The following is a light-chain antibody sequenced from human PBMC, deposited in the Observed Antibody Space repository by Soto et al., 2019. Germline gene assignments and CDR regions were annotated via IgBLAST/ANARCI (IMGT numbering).Light chain of an antibody. J-gene: IGLJ1*01. V-gene: IGLV1-36*01. CDR2: YDD. CDR3: AAWDDSLNAYV. CDR1: SSNIGNNA. Sequence: QSVLTQPPSVSEAPRQRVTISCSGSSSNIGNNAVNWYQQLPGQAPKIVIYYDDLLTSGVSDRFSASKSGTSASLAITGLQSDDEADYYCAAWDDSLNAYVFGPGTKLTVL.